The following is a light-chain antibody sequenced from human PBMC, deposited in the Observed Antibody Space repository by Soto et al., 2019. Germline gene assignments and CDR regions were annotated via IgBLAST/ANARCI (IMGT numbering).Light chain of an antibody. CDR3: NSYTGSNTDV. CDR2: EVS. J-gene: IGLJ1*01. Sequence: QSVLTQPASVSGSPGQSITISCTGTSSDVGGYNYVSWYQQHPGKDPKLMIYEVSNRPSGVSNRFSGSKSGNTASLTISGLQAEDEADYYCNSYTGSNTDVFGTGTKLTVL. V-gene: IGLV2-14*01. CDR1: SSDVGGYNY.